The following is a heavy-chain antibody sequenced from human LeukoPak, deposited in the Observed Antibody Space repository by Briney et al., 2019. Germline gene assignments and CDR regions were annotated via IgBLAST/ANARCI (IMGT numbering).Heavy chain of an antibody. D-gene: IGHD3-3*01. J-gene: IGHJ5*02. V-gene: IGHV4-59*01. Sequence: PSETLSLTCTVSGGSIRSYYWSWIRRPPGKGLEWIGYIYYSGSTNYNPSLKSRVTISVDTSKNQFSLKLSSVTAADTAVYYCARGVLRFLEWLPNWFDPWGQGTLVTVSS. CDR1: GGSIRSYY. CDR2: IYYSGST. CDR3: ARGVLRFLEWLPNWFDP.